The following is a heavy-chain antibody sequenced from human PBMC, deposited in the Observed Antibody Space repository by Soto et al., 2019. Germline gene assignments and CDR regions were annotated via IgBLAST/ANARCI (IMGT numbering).Heavy chain of an antibody. CDR1: GYSFTSYW. CDR2: IDPSDSYT. CDR3: ARLWGPGCSGGSCYSTWFDP. D-gene: IGHD2-15*01. Sequence: GESLKISCKGSGYSFTSYWISWVRQMPGKGLEWMGSIDPSDSYTNYSPSFQGHVTISADKSISTAYLQWSSLKASDTAMYYCARLWGPGCSGGSCYSTWFDPWGQGTLVTVSS. J-gene: IGHJ5*02. V-gene: IGHV5-10-1*01.